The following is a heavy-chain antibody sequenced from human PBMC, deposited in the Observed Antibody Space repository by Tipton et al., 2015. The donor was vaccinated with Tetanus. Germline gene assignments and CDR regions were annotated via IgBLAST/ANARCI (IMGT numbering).Heavy chain of an antibody. CDR3: ARDPLLGPQYSGYDWGDDYYGMDV. D-gene: IGHD5-12*01. V-gene: IGHV4-4*07. CDR2: IYTSGST. J-gene: IGHJ6*02. Sequence: TLSLTCTVSGGSISSYYWSWIRQPAGKGLEWIGRIYTSGSTNYNPSLKSRVTMSVDTSKNHFFLKLSSVTAADTAVYYCARDPLLGPQYSGYDWGDDYYGMDVWGQGTTVTVSS. CDR1: GGSISSYY.